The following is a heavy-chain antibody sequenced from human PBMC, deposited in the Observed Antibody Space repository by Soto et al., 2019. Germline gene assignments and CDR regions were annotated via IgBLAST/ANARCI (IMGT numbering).Heavy chain of an antibody. V-gene: IGHV4-34*01. CDR3: ARMVRGVTSFDY. CDR1: GGSFSGYY. D-gene: IGHD3-10*01. J-gene: IGHJ4*02. CDR2: INHSGST. Sequence: QVQLQQWGAGLLKPSETLSLTCAVYGGSFSGYYWSWIRKPPGKGLEWIGEINHSGSTNYNPSLESRVTISVDTSKNQFSLKLSSVTAADTAVYYCARMVRGVTSFDYWGQGTLVTVAS.